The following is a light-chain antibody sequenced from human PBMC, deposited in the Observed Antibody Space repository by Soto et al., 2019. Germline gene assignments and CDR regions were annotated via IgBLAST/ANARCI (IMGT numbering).Light chain of an antibody. CDR2: GAS. CDR3: QQYDTSPRT. V-gene: IGKV3-20*01. Sequence: EIVLTQSPGTLSLSPGKRATLSCRASQSVSSNYLAWYQQKRGQAPRLLIYGASSRATGIPTRFSGSGSGTDFTLTIGRLEPEDFAVYYCQQYDTSPRTFGQGTKVEI. J-gene: IGKJ1*01. CDR1: QSVSSNY.